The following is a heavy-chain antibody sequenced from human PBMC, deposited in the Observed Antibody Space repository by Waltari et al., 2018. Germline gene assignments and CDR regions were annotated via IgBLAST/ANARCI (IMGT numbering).Heavy chain of an antibody. CDR1: GFTFSSYS. CDR3: ARVLAVAGYYFDH. CDR2: MRSSTATV. J-gene: IGHJ4*02. D-gene: IGHD6-19*01. V-gene: IGHV3-48*01. Sequence: EVQLVESGGGLVQPGGSLRLSGAASGFTFSSYSMNWVRQAPGKVLGWVTYMRSSTATVFNADSVNGRFTISRDNANNSLYLQMISLRAEDTAVYYCARVLAVAGYYFDHWGQGTLVTVSS.